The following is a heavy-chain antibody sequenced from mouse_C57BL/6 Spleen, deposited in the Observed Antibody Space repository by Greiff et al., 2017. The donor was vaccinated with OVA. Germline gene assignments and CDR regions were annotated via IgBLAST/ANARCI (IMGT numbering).Heavy chain of an antibody. V-gene: IGHV1-15*01. Sequence: VKLMESGAELVRPGASVTLSCKASGYTFTDYEMHWVKQTPVHGLEWIGAIDPETGGTAYNQKFKGKAILTADKSSSTAYMELRSLTSEDSAVYYCTRYGITSWGQGTTLTVSS. D-gene: IGHD1-1*01. J-gene: IGHJ2*01. CDR3: TRYGITS. CDR2: IDPETGGT. CDR1: GYTFTDYE.